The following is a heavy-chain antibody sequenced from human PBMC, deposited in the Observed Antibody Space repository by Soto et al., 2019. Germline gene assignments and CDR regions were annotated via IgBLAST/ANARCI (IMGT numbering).Heavy chain of an antibody. V-gene: IGHV4-34*01. Sequence: SETLSLTCAVYGGSFSGYYWSWIRQPPGKGLEWIGEINHSGSTNYNPSLKSRVTISVDTSKNQFSLKLSSVTAADTAVYYCARAYSSGWYGWFDPWGQGTLVTVSS. CDR3: ARAYSSGWYGWFDP. J-gene: IGHJ5*02. CDR2: INHSGST. CDR1: GGSFSGYY. D-gene: IGHD6-19*01.